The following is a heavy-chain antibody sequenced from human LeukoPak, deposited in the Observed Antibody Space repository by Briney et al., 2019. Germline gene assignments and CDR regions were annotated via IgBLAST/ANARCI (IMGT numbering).Heavy chain of an antibody. J-gene: IGHJ6*03. CDR3: AREGGSSDYYYYYMDV. CDR2: ISSSSSTI. Sequence: GGSLRLSCAASGFTFSSYSMNWVRQAPGKGLEWVSYISSSSSTIYYADSVKGRFTISRDNAKNSPYLQMNSLRAEDTAVYYCAREGGSSDYYYYYMDVWGKGTTVTVSS. V-gene: IGHV3-48*01. D-gene: IGHD6-6*01. CDR1: GFTFSSYS.